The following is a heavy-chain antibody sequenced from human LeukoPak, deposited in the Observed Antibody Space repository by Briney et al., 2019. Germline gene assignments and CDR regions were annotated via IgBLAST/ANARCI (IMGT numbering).Heavy chain of an antibody. Sequence: SETLSLTCSVSGGSISSYYWSWIRQPPGKGLEWIGRIYTSGSTNYNPSLKSRVTMSVDTSKNQFSLKLSSVTAADTAVYYCARAPQLSGKRKGMYSSGWYRLERSGAFDIWGQGTMVAVSS. J-gene: IGHJ3*02. CDR3: ARAPQLSGKRKGMYSSGWYRLERSGAFDI. CDR1: GGSISSYY. V-gene: IGHV4-4*07. D-gene: IGHD6-19*01. CDR2: IYTSGST.